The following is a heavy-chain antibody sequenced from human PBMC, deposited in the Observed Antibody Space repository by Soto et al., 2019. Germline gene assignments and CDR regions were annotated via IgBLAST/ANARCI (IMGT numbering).Heavy chain of an antibody. CDR1: GFSFGNYA. Sequence: EVQLVESGGGLVQPGGSLRLSCSASGFSFGNYAMHWVRQAPGKGLGYVAVISSNGGRTHHADCGKGRFTISRDNSKNTLSIQMCSLTAEDTAMYYCAKDQAHSSTWYVAVMDFWGQGTTVTVSS. D-gene: IGHD6-13*01. J-gene: IGHJ6*02. CDR2: ISSNGGRT. V-gene: IGHV3-64D*06. CDR3: AKDQAHSSTWYVAVMDF.